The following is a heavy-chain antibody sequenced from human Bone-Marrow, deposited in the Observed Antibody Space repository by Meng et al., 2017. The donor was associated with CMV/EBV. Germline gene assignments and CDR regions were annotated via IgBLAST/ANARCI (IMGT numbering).Heavy chain of an antibody. CDR2: ISYDGSNK. J-gene: IGHJ4*02. Sequence: GESLKISCAASGFTFSSYAMHWVRQAPGKGLEWVAVISYDGSNKYYADSVKGRFTISRDNSKNTLYLQMNSLRAEDMAVYYCAKGTSRDGYNTDFDYWGQGTLVTVSS. D-gene: IGHD5-24*01. V-gene: IGHV3-30*04. CDR3: AKGTSRDGYNTDFDY. CDR1: GFTFSSYA.